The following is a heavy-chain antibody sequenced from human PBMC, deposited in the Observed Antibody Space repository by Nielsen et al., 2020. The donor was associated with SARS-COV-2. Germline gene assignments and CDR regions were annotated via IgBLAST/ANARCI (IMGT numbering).Heavy chain of an antibody. Sequence: GGSLRLSCAASGFTFSSYGMHWVRQAPGKGLEWVAVISYDGSNKYYADSVKGRFTISRDNSKNTLYLQMNSLRAEDTAVYYCAKDRVPYCGGDCYSGPGYGMDVWGQGTTVTVSS. CDR1: GFTFSSYG. CDR2: ISYDGSNK. J-gene: IGHJ6*02. CDR3: AKDRVPYCGGDCYSGPGYGMDV. V-gene: IGHV3-30*18. D-gene: IGHD2-21*02.